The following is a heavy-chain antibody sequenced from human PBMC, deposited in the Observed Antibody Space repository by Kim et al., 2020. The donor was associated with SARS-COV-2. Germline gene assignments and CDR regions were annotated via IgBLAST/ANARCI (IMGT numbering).Heavy chain of an antibody. V-gene: IGHV1-69*13. CDR3: ARDRRENCSGGSCYSRTFDY. J-gene: IGHJ4*02. D-gene: IGHD2-15*01. CDR2: IIPIFGTA. CDR1: GGTFSSYA. Sequence: SVKVSCKASGGTFSSYAISWVRQAPGQGLEWMGGIIPIFGTANYAQKFQGRVTITADESTSTAYMELSSLRSEDTAVYYCARDRRENCSGGSCYSRTFDYWGQGTLVTVSS.